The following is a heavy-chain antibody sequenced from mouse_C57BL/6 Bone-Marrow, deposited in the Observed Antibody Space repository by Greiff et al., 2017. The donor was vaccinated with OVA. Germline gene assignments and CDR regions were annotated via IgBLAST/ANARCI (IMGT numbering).Heavy chain of an antibody. CDR3: ARAYYGSSYNAMDY. CDR1: GYSFTGYY. J-gene: IGHJ4*01. V-gene: IGHV1-42*01. Sequence: EVQLQQSGPELVKPGASVKISCKASGYSFTGYYMNWVKQSPEKSLEWIGEINPSTGGTTYNQKFKAKATLTVDKSSSTAYMQLKSLTSEDSAVYYCARAYYGSSYNAMDYWGQGTSVTVSS. CDR2: INPSTGGT. D-gene: IGHD1-1*01.